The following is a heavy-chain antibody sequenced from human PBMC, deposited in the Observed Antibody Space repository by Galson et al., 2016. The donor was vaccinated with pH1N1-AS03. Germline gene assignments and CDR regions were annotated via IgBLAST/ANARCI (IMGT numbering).Heavy chain of an antibody. CDR3: ARDANYDFWSGHDAFDI. CDR2: IIAMFGTA. CDR1: GGTFISYV. V-gene: IGHV1-69*06. J-gene: IGHJ3*02. D-gene: IGHD3-3*01. Sequence: SVKVSCKASGGTFISYVISWVRQAPGQGPEWMGGIIAMFGTANYAQKVQGRVTITADKSTSTAYMELSSLRSEDTAVYYCARDANYDFWSGHDAFDIWGQGTMVTVSS.